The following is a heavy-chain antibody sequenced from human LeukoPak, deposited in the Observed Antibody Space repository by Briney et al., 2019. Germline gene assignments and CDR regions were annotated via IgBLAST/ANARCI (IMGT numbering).Heavy chain of an antibody. V-gene: IGHV3-21*01. CDR2: ISSSSSYI. J-gene: IGHJ4*02. D-gene: IGHD3-10*01. CDR3: ATRDGENYYGSGSYPSELDY. CDR1: GFTFSSYS. Sequence: GGSLRLSCAASGFTFSSYSMNWVRQAPGKGLEWASSISSSSSYIYYADSVKGRFTISRDNAKNSLYLQMNSLRAEDTAVYYCATRDGENYYGSGSYPSELDYWGQGTLVTVSS.